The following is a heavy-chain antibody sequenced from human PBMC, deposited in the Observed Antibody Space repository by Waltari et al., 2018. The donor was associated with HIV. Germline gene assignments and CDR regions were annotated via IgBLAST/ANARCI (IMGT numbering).Heavy chain of an antibody. CDR2: MYNSGTT. Sequence: QLHLQESGPGLVKPSETLALTCTVSGGSITRNDFYWAWLRQPPGEGLEWIGLMYNSGTTDYNPTLKRRVSRSRETSKNRFSLRLHSVTAADTAIYNCARRGDGFNQHARLDHWGPGTLVTVSS. CDR1: GGSITRNDFY. J-gene: IGHJ4*02. CDR3: ARRGDGFNQHARLDH. V-gene: IGHV4-39*01. D-gene: IGHD2-2*01.